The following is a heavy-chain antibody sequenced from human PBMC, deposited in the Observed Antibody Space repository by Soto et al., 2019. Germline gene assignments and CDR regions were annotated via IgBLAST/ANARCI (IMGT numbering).Heavy chain of an antibody. Sequence: APVKDACKASGYTFSSYGMSCARQAPGQRLEWMGWISAYNGNTNYAQKLQGRVTMTTDTSTSTAYVELRSLRSDDTAVYYCASFPYYYYGMDVWGQGTTVTVSS. V-gene: IGHV1-18*04. CDR3: ASFPYYYYGMDV. CDR2: ISAYNGNT. CDR1: GYTFSSYG. J-gene: IGHJ6*02.